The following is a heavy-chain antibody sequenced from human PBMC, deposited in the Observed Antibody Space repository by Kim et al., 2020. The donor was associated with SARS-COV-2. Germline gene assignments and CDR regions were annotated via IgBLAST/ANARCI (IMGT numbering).Heavy chain of an antibody. CDR1: GFTFSSYA. V-gene: IGHV3-23*01. CDR2: ISGSGGST. J-gene: IGHJ4*02. CDR3: AKDSYPTITIFGVVIHFDY. D-gene: IGHD3-3*01. Sequence: GGSLRLSCAASGFTFSSYAMSWVRQAPGKGLEWVSAISGSGGSTYYADSVKGRFTISRDNSKNTLYLQMNSLRAEDTAVYYCAKDSYPTITIFGVVIHFDYWVQVTVVTASS.